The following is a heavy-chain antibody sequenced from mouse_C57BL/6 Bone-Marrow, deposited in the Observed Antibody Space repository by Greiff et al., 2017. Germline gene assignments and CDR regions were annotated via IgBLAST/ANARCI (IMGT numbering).Heavy chain of an antibody. CDR2: ISYDGSN. V-gene: IGHV3-6*01. CDR1: GYSITSGYY. J-gene: IGHJ1*03. D-gene: IGHD4-1*01. CDR3: ASDWDLWYFDV. Sequence: EVKVEESGPGLVKPSQSLSLTCSVTGYSITSGYYWNWIRQFPGNKLEWMGYISYDGSNNYNPSLKNRISITRDTSKNQFFLKLNSVTTEDTATYYCASDWDLWYFDVWGTGTTVTVSS.